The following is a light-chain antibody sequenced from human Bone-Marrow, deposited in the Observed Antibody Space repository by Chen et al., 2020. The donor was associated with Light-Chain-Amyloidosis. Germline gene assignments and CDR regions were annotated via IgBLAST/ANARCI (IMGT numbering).Light chain of an antibody. CDR3: QQYGSSPLT. CDR1: QSISSTT. J-gene: IGKJ4*01. Sequence: EIVLTQSPGTLSSSPGDSATLSCRASQSISSTTFAWFQQKPGQAPRLLIYGASSRATGIPDRFSGSGSGTDFTITISRLEPEDFAVYFCQQYGSSPLTFGGGTKVDIK. V-gene: IGKV3-20*01. CDR2: GAS.